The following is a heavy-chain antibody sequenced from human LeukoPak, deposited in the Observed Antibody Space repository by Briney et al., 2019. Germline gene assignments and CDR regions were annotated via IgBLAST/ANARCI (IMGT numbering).Heavy chain of an antibody. Sequence: SETLSLTCTVSGGAISTYYWSWIRQTPGMGLEWIGYIYYSGSTNYNPSLKSRVTISVDTSKNQFSLKLSSVTAADTAVYYCARGTLRGVIMFPFDYWGQGTLVTVSS. CDR1: GGAISTYY. CDR2: IYYSGST. CDR3: ARGTLRGVIMFPFDY. D-gene: IGHD3-10*01. V-gene: IGHV4-59*01. J-gene: IGHJ4*02.